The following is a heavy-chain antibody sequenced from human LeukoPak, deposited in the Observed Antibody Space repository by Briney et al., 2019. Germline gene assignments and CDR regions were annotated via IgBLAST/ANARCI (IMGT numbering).Heavy chain of an antibody. J-gene: IGHJ4*02. D-gene: IGHD3-16*02. CDR1: GGSISSYY. CDR2: IYYSGST. CDR3: ASTRYYDYVRGSYRPLYYFDY. V-gene: IGHV4-59*01. Sequence: PSETLSLTCTVSGGSISSYYWSWIRQPPGKGLEWIGYIYYSGSTNYNPSLKSRVTISVDTSKNQFSLKLSSVNAADTAVYYCASTRYYDYVRGSYRPLYYFDYWGQGTLVTVSS.